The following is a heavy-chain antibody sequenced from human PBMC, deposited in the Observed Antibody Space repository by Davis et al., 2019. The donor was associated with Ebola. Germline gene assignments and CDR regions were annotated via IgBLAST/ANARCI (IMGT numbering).Heavy chain of an antibody. Sequence: ASLNISCAASGFTFSSYAMHWVRQAPGKGLEYVSAISSNGGSTYYADSVKGRFTISRDNSKNTLYRQMSSLRAEETAVYYWVKAYSSGWYDYWGQGTLVTVSS. CDR1: GFTFSSYA. CDR3: VKAYSSGWYDY. D-gene: IGHD6-19*01. J-gene: IGHJ4*02. CDR2: ISSNGGST. V-gene: IGHV3-64D*06.